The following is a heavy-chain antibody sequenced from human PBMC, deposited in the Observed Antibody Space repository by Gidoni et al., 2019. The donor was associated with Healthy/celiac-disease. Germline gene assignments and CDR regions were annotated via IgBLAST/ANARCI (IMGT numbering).Heavy chain of an antibody. CDR2: IYPGDSDT. CDR3: ARGMVDFWSGYYRSFDY. J-gene: IGHJ4*02. Sequence: EVQLVQSGAEVKKPGESLKISCKGSGYSFTSYWIGWVRPMPGKGLEWMGIIYPGDSDTRYSPSFQGQVTISADKSISTAYLQWSSLKASDTAMYYCARGMVDFWSGYYRSFDYWGQGTLVTVSS. CDR1: GYSFTSYW. V-gene: IGHV5-51*01. D-gene: IGHD3-3*01.